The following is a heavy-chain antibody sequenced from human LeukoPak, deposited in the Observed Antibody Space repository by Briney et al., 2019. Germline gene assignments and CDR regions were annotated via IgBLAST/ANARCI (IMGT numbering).Heavy chain of an antibody. V-gene: IGHV3-7*01. Sequence: GGSLRLSCTASGFSFTDYIMHWVRQAPGKGLEWVANIKQDGSEKYYVDSVKGRFTISRDNAKNSLYPQMNSLRAEDTAVYYCARGADGLLWFGELFYNVDYWGQGTLVTVSS. CDR2: IKQDGSEK. CDR1: GFSFTDYI. CDR3: ARGADGLLWFGELFYNVDY. D-gene: IGHD3-10*01. J-gene: IGHJ4*02.